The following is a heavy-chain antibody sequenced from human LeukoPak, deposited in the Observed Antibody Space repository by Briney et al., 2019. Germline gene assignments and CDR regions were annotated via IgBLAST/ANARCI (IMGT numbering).Heavy chain of an antibody. CDR2: INPNSGGT. Sequence: ASLKVSCTASGYTFSSYYMHWVRQAPGQGLEWMGCINPNSGGTNYAQKFQGRVTMTRDTSISTAYMELSRLRSDDTAVYYCGRDFSTDLWTNEIDYWGQGTLVTVSS. CDR1: GYTFSSYY. J-gene: IGHJ4*02. V-gene: IGHV1-2*02. CDR3: GRDFSTDLWTNEIDY. D-gene: IGHD3-16*01.